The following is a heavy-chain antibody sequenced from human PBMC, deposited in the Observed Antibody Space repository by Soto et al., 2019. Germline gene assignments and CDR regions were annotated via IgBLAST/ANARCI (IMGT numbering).Heavy chain of an antibody. CDR1: GDSVSSTSAT. CDR2: TYYRSKWYN. V-gene: IGHV6-1*01. J-gene: IGHJ5*02. Sequence: SQTLSLTCAISGDSVSSTSATWSWIRQSPSRGLEWLGRTYYRSKWYNDYAVSVKSRITIIPDTSKNQLSLQLNSVTPEDTAVYYCERVSDYIQACGQGTLVTVSS. CDR3: ERVSDYIQA. D-gene: IGHD3-16*01.